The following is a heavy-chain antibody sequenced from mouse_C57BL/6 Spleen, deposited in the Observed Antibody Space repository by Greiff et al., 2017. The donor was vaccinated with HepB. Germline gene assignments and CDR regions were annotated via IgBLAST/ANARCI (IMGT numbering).Heavy chain of an antibody. Sequence: VKLMESGAEVMKPGASVKLSCKATGYTFTGYWIEWVKQRPGHGLEWIGEILPGSGSTNYNEKFKGKATFTADTSSNTAYMQLSSLTTEDSAIYYCARGGYYGRPSLYAMDYWGQGTSVTVSS. J-gene: IGHJ4*01. D-gene: IGHD1-1*01. CDR3: ARGGYYGRPSLYAMDY. V-gene: IGHV1-9*01. CDR2: ILPGSGST. CDR1: GYTFTGYW.